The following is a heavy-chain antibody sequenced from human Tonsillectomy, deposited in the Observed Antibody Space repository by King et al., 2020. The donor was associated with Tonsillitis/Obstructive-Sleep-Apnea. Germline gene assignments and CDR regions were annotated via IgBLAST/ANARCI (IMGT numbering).Heavy chain of an antibody. CDR2: ISSSGSTI. J-gene: IGHJ4*02. V-gene: IGHV3-48*02. D-gene: IGHD5-18*01. CDR3: ASLWIQVDS. Sequence: VQLVESGGGLVQPWGSLRLSCAASGFTFSSYSMNWVRQAPGKGLEWGSYISSSGSTIYYADSVKGRFTISRDNAKNSLYLQMNSLRDEDTAVYYCASLWIQVDSWGQGTLVTVSS. CDR1: GFTFSSYS.